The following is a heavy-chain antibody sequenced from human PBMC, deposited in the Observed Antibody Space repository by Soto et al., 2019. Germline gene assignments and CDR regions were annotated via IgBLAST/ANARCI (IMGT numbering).Heavy chain of an antibody. CDR1: GLSVSINY. CDR2: IYADGST. V-gene: IGHV3-66*01. CDR3: ARDQRGTTPSHYFFDC. J-gene: IGHJ4*02. Sequence: PGGSLRLSCAASGLSVSINYMSWVRQAPGKGLEWVSVIYADGSTFYTDSVKGRFDISRDNSKNTLYLQMNSLRAEDTAVYYCARDQRGTTPSHYFFDCWGQGTLVTVSS. D-gene: IGHD1-7*01.